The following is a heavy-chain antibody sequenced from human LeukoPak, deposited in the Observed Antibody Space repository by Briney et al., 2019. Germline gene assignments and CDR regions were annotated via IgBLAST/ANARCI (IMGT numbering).Heavy chain of an antibody. D-gene: IGHD2-21*02. CDR3: ARSHCDGDCFSAIRY. J-gene: IGHJ4*02. V-gene: IGHV4-39*07. CDR1: GDSLRKSTFY. CDR2: IYYSGSA. Sequence: PSETLSLTCTVSGDSLRKSTFYWVWIRQPPGKGLEWIGSIYYSGSADYNPSLQSRVTISVDTSKNQFSLKVRSVTAADTAVYFCARSHCDGDCFSAIRYWGQGTLVTVSS.